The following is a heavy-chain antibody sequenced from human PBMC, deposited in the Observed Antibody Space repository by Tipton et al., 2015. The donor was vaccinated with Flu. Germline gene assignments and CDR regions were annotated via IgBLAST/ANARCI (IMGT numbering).Heavy chain of an antibody. CDR3: ARVPPFNNWNDESDY. V-gene: IGHV1-8*01. Sequence: QLVQSGAEVRKPGASVKVSCKASGYTFTNYDINWVRQATGQGLEWMGWMSPNTGNTGYAQKFQGRVTMTRDTSISTAFMELSSPRSEDTAVYYCARVPPFNNWNDESDYWGQGTLVTVSS. CDR1: GYTFTNYD. J-gene: IGHJ4*02. CDR2: MSPNTGNT. D-gene: IGHD1-20*01.